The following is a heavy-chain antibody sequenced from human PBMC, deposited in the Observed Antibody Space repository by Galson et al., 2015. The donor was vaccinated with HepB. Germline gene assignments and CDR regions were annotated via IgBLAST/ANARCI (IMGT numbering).Heavy chain of an antibody. J-gene: IGHJ4*02. D-gene: IGHD1-26*01. CDR3: ALAVGARTNDY. CDR2: IYPGDSDT. V-gene: IGHV5-51*01. CDR1: GYKFTTYW. Sequence: QSGAEVKKPGESLKISCKGSGYKFTTYWIGWVRQMPGKGLEWMGVIYPGDSDTRYSPSFQGQVTISVDKSISTAYLHWSSLKASGTAMYYCALAVGARTNDYLGQGTLVNVSS.